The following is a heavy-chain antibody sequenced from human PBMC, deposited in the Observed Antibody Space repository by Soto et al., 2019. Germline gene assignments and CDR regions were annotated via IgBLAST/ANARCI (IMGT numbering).Heavy chain of an antibody. CDR2: IPYDGSNK. CDR1: GFTFSSYG. CDR3: AKDRGTARIGDYGMDV. D-gene: IGHD3-10*01. V-gene: IGHV3-30*18. J-gene: IGHJ6*02. Sequence: PGGSLRLSCAASGFTFSSYGMHWVRQAPGKGLEWVAVIPYDGSNKYYADSVKGRFTISRDNSKNTLYLQMNSLRAEDTAVYYCAKDRGTARIGDYGMDVWGQGTTVTVSS.